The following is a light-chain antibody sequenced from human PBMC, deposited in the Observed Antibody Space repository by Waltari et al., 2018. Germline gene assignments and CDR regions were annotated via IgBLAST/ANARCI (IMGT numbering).Light chain of an antibody. V-gene: IGLV2-14*03. CDR3: SSESSDKVVL. CDR1: SRDVGDSNS. Sequence: QSALTQPASVSGSPGQSVSISCTGTSRDVGDSNSVSWFQDRPGQGPKVIIYDDSDRPSGVPARFSGSKSGNTASLAISGLQAEDEADYYCSSESSDKVVLFGGGTKVTVL. CDR2: DDS. J-gene: IGLJ3*02.